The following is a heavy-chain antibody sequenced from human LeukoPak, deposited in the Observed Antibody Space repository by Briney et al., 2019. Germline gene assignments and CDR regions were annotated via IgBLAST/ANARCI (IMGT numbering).Heavy chain of an antibody. CDR2: IYYSGST. V-gene: IGHV4-39*01. CDR1: GGSISNSSYY. D-gene: IGHD3-10*01. Sequence: SETLSLTCTVSGGSISNSSYYWGWIRQPPGKGLEWIGSIYYSGSTYYNPSLKSRVTISVDTSKNQFSLKLSSVTAADTAVYYCARSAILWFGELLKREYYFDYWGQGTLVTVSS. J-gene: IGHJ4*02. CDR3: ARSAILWFGELLKREYYFDY.